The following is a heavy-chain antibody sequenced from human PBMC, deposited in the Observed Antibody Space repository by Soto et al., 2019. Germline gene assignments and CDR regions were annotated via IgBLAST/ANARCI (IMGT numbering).Heavy chain of an antibody. CDR2: ISYDGSNK. J-gene: IGHJ6*03. CDR3: ANSTAANYYYYYMDV. V-gene: IGHV3-30*18. Sequence: GGSLRLSCAASGFTFSSYAMSWVRQAPGKGLEWVAVISYDGSNKYYADSVKGRFTISRDNSKNTLYLQMNSLRAEDTAVYYCANSTAANYYYYYMDVWGKGTTVTVSS. D-gene: IGHD2-2*01. CDR1: GFTFSSYA.